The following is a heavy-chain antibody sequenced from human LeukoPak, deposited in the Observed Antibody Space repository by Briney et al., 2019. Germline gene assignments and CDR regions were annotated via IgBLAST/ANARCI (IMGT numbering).Heavy chain of an antibody. CDR2: IYYSGST. CDR1: GGSISSYY. Sequence: KPSETLSLTCTVSGGSISSYYWSWIRQPPGKGLEWIGYIYYSGSTNYNPSLKSRVTISVDTSKNQFSLKLSSVTAADTAVYYCASDGAAADNFDYWGQGTLVTVSS. V-gene: IGHV4-59*01. D-gene: IGHD6-13*01. CDR3: ASDGAAADNFDY. J-gene: IGHJ4*02.